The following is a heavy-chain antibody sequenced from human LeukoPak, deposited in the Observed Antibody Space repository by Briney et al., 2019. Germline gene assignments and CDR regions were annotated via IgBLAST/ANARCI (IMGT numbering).Heavy chain of an antibody. CDR3: ARDHLGYSFDY. J-gene: IGHJ4*02. CDR2: IKEDGSEK. CDR1: GFTFSSYW. V-gene: IGHV3-7*04. Sequence: GGSLRLSCAASGFTFSSYWMSWVRQTPQKGLEWVANIKEDGSEKYYVDSVKGRFTISRENTKNSLYLQMNSLRADDTAVYYCARDHLGYSFDYWGQGTLVTVSS.